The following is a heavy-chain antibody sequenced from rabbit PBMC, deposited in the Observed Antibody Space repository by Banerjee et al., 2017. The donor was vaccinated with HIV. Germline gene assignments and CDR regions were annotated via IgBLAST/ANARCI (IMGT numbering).Heavy chain of an antibody. CDR2: IDTTGVST. Sequence: QSLEESGGDLVKPGASLTLTCTASGFDFSSYWMSWVRQAPGKGLEWIAHIDTTGVSTWYASWAKGRFTISKPSSTTMTLQMTSLTAADTATYFCMRGDLWGQGTLVTVS. CDR3: MRGDL. V-gene: IGHV1S40*01. CDR1: GFDFSSYW. J-gene: IGHJ3*01.